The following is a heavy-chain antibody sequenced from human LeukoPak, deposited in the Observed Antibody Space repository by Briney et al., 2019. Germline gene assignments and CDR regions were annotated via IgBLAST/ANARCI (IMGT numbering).Heavy chain of an antibody. J-gene: IGHJ4*02. Sequence: GGSLRLSCAASGFTFITSGMSWVRQAPGKGLDRVANIQQDGSAKYYVDSVKGRFTISRDNAKNSLYLQMNSLRAEDTAVYSCARFSLYDNSGYYSWLFDFWGQGTLVTVSS. CDR3: ARFSLYDNSGYYSWLFDF. CDR2: IQQDGSAK. CDR1: GFTFITSG. V-gene: IGHV3-7*01. D-gene: IGHD3-22*01.